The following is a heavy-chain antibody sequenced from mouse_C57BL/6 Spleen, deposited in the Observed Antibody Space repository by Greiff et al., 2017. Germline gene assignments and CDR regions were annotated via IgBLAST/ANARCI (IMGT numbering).Heavy chain of an antibody. J-gene: IGHJ4*01. V-gene: IGHV5-15*01. CDR2: LSNLAYSI. CDR1: GFTFSDYG. CDR3: ARGNSYYAPYWAMDY. D-gene: IGHD2-12*01. Sequence: EVQLVESGGGLVQPGGSLKLSCAASGFTFSDYGMAWVRQAPRKGPEWVAFLSNLAYSIYYADTVTGRFTFSRENAKNTLYLEMSSLRSEDTAMYYCARGNSYYAPYWAMDYWGQGTSVTVSS.